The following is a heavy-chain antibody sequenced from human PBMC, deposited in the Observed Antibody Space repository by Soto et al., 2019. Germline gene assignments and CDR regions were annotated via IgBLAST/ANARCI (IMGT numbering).Heavy chain of an antibody. CDR2: VTNSGST. Sequence: QVQLQESGPGLVKPSETLSLTCTVSGDSISGYYWSWIRQPPQKGLEWMGFVTNSGSTYYNPSLKSRVTISVDTSKNYFSLKLSSVTAADTAVYYCARGFCSSGRCFWHFDLWGRGTLVSVSS. J-gene: IGHJ2*01. V-gene: IGHV4-59*01. CDR1: GDSISGYY. D-gene: IGHD2-15*01. CDR3: ARGFCSSGRCFWHFDL.